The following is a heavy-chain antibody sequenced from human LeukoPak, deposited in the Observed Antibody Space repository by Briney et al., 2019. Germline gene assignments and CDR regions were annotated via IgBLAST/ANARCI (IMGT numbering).Heavy chain of an antibody. Sequence: GGSLRLSCAASGFTFSSYSMNWVRQAPGKGLEWVSSISSSSSYIYYADSVKGRFTISRDNAKNSLYLQMNSLRAEDTGVYYCARDSTTRGLDYWGQGTLVTVSS. CDR1: GFTFSSYS. D-gene: IGHD1-14*01. CDR3: ARDSTTRGLDY. J-gene: IGHJ4*02. CDR2: ISSSSSYI. V-gene: IGHV3-21*01.